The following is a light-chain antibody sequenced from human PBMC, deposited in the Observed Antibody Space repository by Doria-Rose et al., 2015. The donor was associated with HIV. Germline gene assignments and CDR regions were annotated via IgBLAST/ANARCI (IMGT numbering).Light chain of an antibody. V-gene: IGKV3-20*01. Sequence: EIVLTQSPGTLSLSPGERATLSCSASQSFSSTYLAWYQQIPGQAPSLLIYDGSTRATGIPDRFSASGSGTDFTLTINRLEPEDFALYYCHQYGTSWTFGQGTKVEI. CDR1: QSFSSTY. CDR3: HQYGTSWT. J-gene: IGKJ1*01. CDR2: DGS.